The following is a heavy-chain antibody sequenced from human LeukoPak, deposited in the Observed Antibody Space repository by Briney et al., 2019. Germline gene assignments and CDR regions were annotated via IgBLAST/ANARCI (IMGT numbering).Heavy chain of an antibody. Sequence: PSETLSLTCAVYGGSFSGYYWSWIRQPPGKGLEWIGEINHSGSTKYNPSLKSRVTISVDTSKNQFSLKLSSVTAADTAVYYCATGAPRGYYYDSSGSKPFDYWGQGTLVTVSS. CDR1: GGSFSGYY. J-gene: IGHJ4*02. CDR3: ATGAPRGYYYDSSGSKPFDY. D-gene: IGHD3-22*01. V-gene: IGHV4-34*01. CDR2: INHSGST.